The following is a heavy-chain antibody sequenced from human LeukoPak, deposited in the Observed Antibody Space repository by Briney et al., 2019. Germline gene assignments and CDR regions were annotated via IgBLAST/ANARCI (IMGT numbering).Heavy chain of an antibody. CDR2: ICYSGST. Sequence: SETLSLTCTVSGGSISSSSYYWGWIRQPPGKGLEWIGSICYSGSTYYNPSLKSRVTISVDTSKNQFSLKLSSVTAADTAVYYCARNYYGSGIFDYWGQGTLVTVSS. D-gene: IGHD3-10*01. J-gene: IGHJ4*02. CDR1: GGSISSSSYY. V-gene: IGHV4-39*07. CDR3: ARNYYGSGIFDY.